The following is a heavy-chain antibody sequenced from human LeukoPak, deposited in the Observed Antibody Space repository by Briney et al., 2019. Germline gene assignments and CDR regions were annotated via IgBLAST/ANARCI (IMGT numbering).Heavy chain of an antibody. J-gene: IGHJ4*02. V-gene: IGHV4-59*08. CDR2: IYYSGST. CDR1: GGSISSYY. Sequence: SETLSLTCTVSGGSISSYYWSWIRQPPGKGLEWIGYIYYSGSTNYNPSLKSRVTISVDTSKNQFSLNLSSVTAADTAVYYCAAMVRGVFDYWGQGTLVTVSS. D-gene: IGHD3-10*01. CDR3: AAMVRGVFDY.